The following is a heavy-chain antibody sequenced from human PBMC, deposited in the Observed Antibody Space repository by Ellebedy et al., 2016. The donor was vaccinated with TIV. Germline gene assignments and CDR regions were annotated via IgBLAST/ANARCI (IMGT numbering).Heavy chain of an antibody. CDR1: GFTFSSYA. D-gene: IGHD3-10*01. CDR2: ISGSGGST. Sequence: GGSLRLSXAASGFTFSSYAMSWVRQAPGKGLEWVSAISGSGGSTYYADSVKGRFTISRDNSKNTLYLQMNSLRAEDTAVYYCAKDSPLLWFGEFPFDYWGQGTLVTVSS. CDR3: AKDSPLLWFGEFPFDY. V-gene: IGHV3-23*01. J-gene: IGHJ4*02.